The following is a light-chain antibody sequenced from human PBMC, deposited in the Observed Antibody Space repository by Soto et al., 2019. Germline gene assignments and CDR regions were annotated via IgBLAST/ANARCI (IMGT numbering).Light chain of an antibody. CDR2: KAS. Sequence: DIQMTQSPSPLSASVGDRIIITCRASESISSWLAWYQQKPGKAPKLLIYKASTLESGVKSRFSASGSGTEFTLTISSLQPDDSATYFCHQYSASHTFGGGTKVEIK. CDR1: ESISSW. J-gene: IGKJ4*02. V-gene: IGKV1-5*03. CDR3: HQYSASHT.